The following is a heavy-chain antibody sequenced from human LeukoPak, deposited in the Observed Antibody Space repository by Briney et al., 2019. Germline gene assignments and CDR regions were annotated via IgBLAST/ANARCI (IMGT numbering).Heavy chain of an antibody. J-gene: IGHJ4*02. V-gene: IGHV3-15*01. Sequence: GGSLRLSCAASGFTFSSYSMNWVRQAPGKGLERVGRIKSKTDGGTTDYAAPVKGRFTISRDDSKNTLYLQMNSLKTEDTAVYYCTTEGGMGYDFWSGPNPPDYWGQGTLVTVSS. CDR1: GFTFSSYS. CDR2: IKSKTDGGTT. D-gene: IGHD3-3*01. CDR3: TTEGGMGYDFWSGPNPPDY.